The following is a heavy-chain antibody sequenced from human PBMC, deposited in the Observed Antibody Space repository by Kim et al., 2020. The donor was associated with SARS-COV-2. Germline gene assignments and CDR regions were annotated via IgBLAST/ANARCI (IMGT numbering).Heavy chain of an antibody. D-gene: IGHD3-3*01. J-gene: IGHJ4*02. V-gene: IGHV4-59*01. Sequence: SETLSLTCTVSGGSISSYYWSWIRQPPGKGLEWIGYIYYSGSTNYNPSLKSRVTISVDTSKNQFSLKLSSVTAADTAVYYCAREGLSGSDFWSGYQYYFDYWGQGTLVTVSS. CDR3: AREGLSGSDFWSGYQYYFDY. CDR2: IYYSGST. CDR1: GGSISSYY.